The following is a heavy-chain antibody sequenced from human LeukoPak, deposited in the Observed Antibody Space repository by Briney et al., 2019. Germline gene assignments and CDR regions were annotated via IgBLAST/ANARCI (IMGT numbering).Heavy chain of an antibody. D-gene: IGHD6-13*01. CDR3: ARRPLAAAGQFDY. CDR1: GGSFSGYY. CDR2: INHSGST. V-gene: IGHV4-34*01. J-gene: IGHJ4*02. Sequence: SETLSLTCAVYGGSFSGYYWSWIRQPPGKGLEWIGEINHSGSTNYNPSLKSRVTISVDTSKNQFSLKLSSVTAADTAVCYCARRPLAAAGQFDYWGQGTLVTVSS.